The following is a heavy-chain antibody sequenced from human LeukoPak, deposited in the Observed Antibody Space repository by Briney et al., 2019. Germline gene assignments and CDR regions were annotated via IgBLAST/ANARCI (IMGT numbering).Heavy chain of an antibody. CDR2: IKEDESAK. CDR3: ARDVGGSLDY. V-gene: IGHV3-7*01. CDR1: GFTFRSYW. Sequence: PGGSLRLSCAASGFTFRSYWMAWVRQAPGKGLEWVANIKEDESAKHQADSVKGRFTISRDNAQNSVYLQMSSLRGGDTAVYYCARDVGGSLDYWGQGTLVTVSS. J-gene: IGHJ4*02. D-gene: IGHD1-26*01.